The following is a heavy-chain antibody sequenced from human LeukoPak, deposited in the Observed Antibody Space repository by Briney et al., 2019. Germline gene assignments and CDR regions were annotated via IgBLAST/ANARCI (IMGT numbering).Heavy chain of an antibody. V-gene: IGHV5-51*01. CDR3: ARLPLYQLLWALYYFDY. Sequence: GESLKISCKGSGYSFTSYWIGWVRQMPGKGLEWMGIIYPGDSDTRYSPSFQGQVTISADKSISTAYLQWSSLKASDTAMYYCARLPLYQLLWALYYFDYWGQGTLVTVSS. CDR2: IYPGDSDT. D-gene: IGHD2-2*01. J-gene: IGHJ4*02. CDR1: GYSFTSYW.